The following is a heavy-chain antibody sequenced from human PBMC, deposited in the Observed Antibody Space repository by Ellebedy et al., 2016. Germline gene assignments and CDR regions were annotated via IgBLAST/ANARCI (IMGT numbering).Heavy chain of an antibody. Sequence: SVKVSXXASGYTFTSYDISWVRQAPGQGLEWMGGIIPIFGTANYAQKFQGRVTITADESTSTAYMELSSLRSEDTAVYYCARGTLRFLEWLPYYYYMDVWGKGTTVTVSS. D-gene: IGHD3-3*01. CDR2: IIPIFGTA. CDR3: ARGTLRFLEWLPYYYYMDV. CDR1: GYTFTSYD. J-gene: IGHJ6*03. V-gene: IGHV1-69*13.